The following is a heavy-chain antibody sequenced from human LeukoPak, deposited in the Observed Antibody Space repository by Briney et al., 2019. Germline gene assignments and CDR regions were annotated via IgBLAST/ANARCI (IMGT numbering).Heavy chain of an antibody. CDR3: ARLASGSYRSYFDY. CDR1: GGSISSSSYY. Sequence: PSETLSLTRTVSGGSISSSSYYWGWIRQPPGKGLEWIGTIYYSGGTYYNPSLKSRVTISVDTSKNQFSLKLSSVTAADTAVYYCARLASGSYRSYFDYWGQGTLVTVSS. CDR2: IYYSGGT. D-gene: IGHD3-10*01. V-gene: IGHV4-39*01. J-gene: IGHJ4*02.